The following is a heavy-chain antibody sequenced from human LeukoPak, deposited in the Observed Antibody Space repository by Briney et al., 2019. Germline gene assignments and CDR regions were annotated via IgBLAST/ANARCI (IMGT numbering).Heavy chain of an antibody. V-gene: IGHV3-33*01. CDR1: GFTFSTYG. Sequence: GRSLRLSCAASGFTFSTYGMHWVRQAPGQGLEWVAVIWFDGSNQYYVDSVRGRFSISRDNSKNTLYLQMNTLRAEDTGVYYCARDRGSGDSFGLWGQGATVTVSS. J-gene: IGHJ3*01. CDR3: ARDRGSGDSFGL. D-gene: IGHD6-19*01. CDR2: IWFDGSNQ.